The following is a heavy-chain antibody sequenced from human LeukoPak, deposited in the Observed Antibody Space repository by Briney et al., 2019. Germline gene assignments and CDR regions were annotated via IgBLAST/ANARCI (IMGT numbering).Heavy chain of an antibody. CDR1: GGSISSYY. D-gene: IGHD3-3*01. Sequence: SEALSLTCTVSGGSISSYYWSWIRQPPGKGLEWIEYIYYSGSTNYNPSLKSRVTISVDTSKNQFSLKLSSVTAADTAVYYCARLRYYDFWSGYPNYYYYGMDVWGQGTTVTVSS. CDR2: IYYSGST. J-gene: IGHJ6*02. V-gene: IGHV4-59*08. CDR3: ARLRYYDFWSGYPNYYYYGMDV.